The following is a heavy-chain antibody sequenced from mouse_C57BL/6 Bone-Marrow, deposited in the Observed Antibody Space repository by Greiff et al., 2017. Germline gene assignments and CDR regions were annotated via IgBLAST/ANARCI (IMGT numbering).Heavy chain of an antibody. J-gene: IGHJ2*01. Sequence: EVMLVESEAGLVQPGSSMNLSCTASGFTFTDYYLAWVRQVPEKGLEWLANINSDGSSTYYLASLKSRFIITRNNAKNIQDLQMSNLKYEDTATYYCATESTSNYVDYWGQGTTLTVSS. CDR1: GFTFTDYY. V-gene: IGHV5-16*01. CDR2: INSDGSST. D-gene: IGHD2-10*02. CDR3: ATESTSNYVDY.